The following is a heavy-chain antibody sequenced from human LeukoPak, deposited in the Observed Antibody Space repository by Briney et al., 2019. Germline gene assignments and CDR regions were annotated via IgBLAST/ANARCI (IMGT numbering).Heavy chain of an antibody. CDR1: GFTFSSYW. CDR3: SRCEDY. V-gene: IGHV3-7*01. Sequence: GGSLGLSCAASGFTFSSYWMSWVRQAPGKGLEWVASISDDGGRIFYVDSVKGRFTIPRDNAKNSLYLQMNSLRAEDTAIYYCSRCEDYWGQGTLVTVSS. CDR2: ISDDGGRI. J-gene: IGHJ4*02.